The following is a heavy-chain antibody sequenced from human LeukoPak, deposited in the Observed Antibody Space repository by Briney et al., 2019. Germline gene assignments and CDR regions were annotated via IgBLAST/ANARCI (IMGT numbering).Heavy chain of an antibody. Sequence: PSETLSLTCTVSGGSISSSSYYWGWLRQPPGKGLEWIGSIYYSGSTYYNPSLKSRVTISVDTSKNQFSLKLSSVTAADTAVYYCARRITGDLRYFDYWGQGTLVTVSS. CDR2: IYYSGST. CDR1: GGSISSSSYY. V-gene: IGHV4-39*01. J-gene: IGHJ4*02. D-gene: IGHD7-27*01. CDR3: ARRITGDLRYFDY.